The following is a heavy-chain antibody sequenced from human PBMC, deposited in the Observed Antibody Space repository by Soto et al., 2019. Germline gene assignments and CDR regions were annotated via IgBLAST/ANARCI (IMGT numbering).Heavy chain of an antibody. CDR1: GFTLSSYG. Sequence: AGGSLRLSCAASGFTLSSYGMHWVRQAPGKGLEWVAVISYDGSNKYYADSVKGRFTISRDNSKNTLYLQMNSLRAEDTAVYYCAKGLVVVTKGWFDPWGQGTLVTVSS. J-gene: IGHJ5*02. CDR2: ISYDGSNK. CDR3: AKGLVVVTKGWFDP. D-gene: IGHD3-22*01. V-gene: IGHV3-30*18.